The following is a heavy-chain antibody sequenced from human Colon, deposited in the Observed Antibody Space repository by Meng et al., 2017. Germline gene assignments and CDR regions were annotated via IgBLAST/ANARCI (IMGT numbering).Heavy chain of an antibody. CDR1: GGSISSSNW. V-gene: IGHV4-4*03. CDR3: ARVRIYGLSDY. J-gene: IGHJ4*02. D-gene: IGHD4-17*01. Sequence: QGLLQEAGPGLVKPPGTLSLTCAVSGGSISSSNWWRWGRQPPGKGLEWIGEIYHSGSTNYNPSLKSRVTISVDKSKNQFSLKLSSVTAADTAVYHCARVRIYGLSDYWGQGTLVTVSS. CDR2: IYHSGST.